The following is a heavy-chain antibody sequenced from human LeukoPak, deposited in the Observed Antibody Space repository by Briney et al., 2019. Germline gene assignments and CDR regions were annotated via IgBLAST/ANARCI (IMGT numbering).Heavy chain of an antibody. Sequence: ASVKVSCKASGYTFTGYYMHWVRQAPGQGLEWMGGSSPNNGGTNYAQKFQGRVTMTLDTSISTAHMELNRLRSDDTAIYYCARVDGGEWYYFDYWGQGTLVTVSS. D-gene: IGHD2-8*02. J-gene: IGHJ4*02. CDR1: GYTFTGYY. CDR3: ARVDGGEWYYFDY. CDR2: SSPNNGGT. V-gene: IGHV1-2*02.